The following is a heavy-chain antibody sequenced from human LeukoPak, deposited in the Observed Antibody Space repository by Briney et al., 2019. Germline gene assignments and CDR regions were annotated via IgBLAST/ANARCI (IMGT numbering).Heavy chain of an antibody. J-gene: IGHJ4*02. CDR3: ARAQGRGFDY. CDR1: GFNVSSSF. Sequence: GGSLRLSCAASGFNVSSSFLSWVRQAPGKGLEYVSVIYSGGTTYYADSVRGRFTISRDNSKNTVHLQMNSLRAEDTAVYYCARAQGRGFDYWGQGTLVTVSA. V-gene: IGHV3-66*01. CDR2: IYSGGTT.